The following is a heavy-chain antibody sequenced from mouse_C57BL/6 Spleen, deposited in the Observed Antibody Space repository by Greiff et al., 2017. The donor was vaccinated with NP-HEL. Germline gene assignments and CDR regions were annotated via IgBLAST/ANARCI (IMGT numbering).Heavy chain of an antibody. Sequence: VQLQQPVAELVRPGASVKLSCTASGFNIKNTYMHWVKQRPEQGLEWIGRIDPATGSTKYDPKFQGKATITADTPSNTAYMQLSSLPSEDTAIEYCARTEYWGSGYDMDYWGQGTSVTVSS. D-gene: IGHD1-1*01. V-gene: IGHV14-3*01. CDR3: ARTEYWGSGYDMDY. CDR1: GFNIKNTY. CDR2: IDPATGST. J-gene: IGHJ4*01.